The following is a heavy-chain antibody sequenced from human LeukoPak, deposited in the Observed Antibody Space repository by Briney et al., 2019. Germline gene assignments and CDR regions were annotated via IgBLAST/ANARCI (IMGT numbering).Heavy chain of an antibody. D-gene: IGHD2-21*02. CDR1: VGTFNIYA. J-gene: IGHJ3*02. CDR3: ARDLSYCGGDCYAFDI. V-gene: IGHV1-69*13. Sequence: GASVTVSFTASVGTFNIYAISWVGQARGQGHEWMGGIIPIFGTANYAQKFQGRVTITADESTSTAYMELSSLRSEDTAVYYCARDLSYCGGDCYAFDIWGQGTMVTVSS. CDR2: IIPIFGTA.